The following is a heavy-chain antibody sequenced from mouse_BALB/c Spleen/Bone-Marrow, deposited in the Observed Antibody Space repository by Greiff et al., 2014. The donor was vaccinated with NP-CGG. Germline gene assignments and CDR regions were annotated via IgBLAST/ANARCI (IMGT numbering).Heavy chain of an antibody. D-gene: IGHD1-1*01. Sequence: VKLVESGPGLVAPSQSLSITCTVSGFSLTDYGVSWIRQPPGKGLEWLGVIWGGGITYYNSTLKSRLSISKDNSKSQVFLKMNSPQTDDTAMYYCAKHDTTVVLDYWGQGTTLTVSS. CDR2: IWGGGIT. J-gene: IGHJ2*01. CDR3: AKHDTTVVLDY. V-gene: IGHV2-6-5*01. CDR1: GFSLTDYG.